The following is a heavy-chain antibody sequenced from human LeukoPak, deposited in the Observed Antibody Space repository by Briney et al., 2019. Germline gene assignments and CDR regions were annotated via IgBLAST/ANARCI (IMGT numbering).Heavy chain of an antibody. CDR3: VKMGTYYYDSSGSNY. CDR1: GFTFSSYA. CDR2: INSNGGTT. Sequence: QPGGSLRLSCSASGFTFSSYAMHWVRQAPGKGLEYASAINSNGGTTYYSDSVKGRFTISRDNSKNTLYLQMSSLRAEDTAVYYCVKMGTYYYDSSGSNYWGQGTLVTVSS. D-gene: IGHD3-22*01. J-gene: IGHJ4*02. V-gene: IGHV3-64D*09.